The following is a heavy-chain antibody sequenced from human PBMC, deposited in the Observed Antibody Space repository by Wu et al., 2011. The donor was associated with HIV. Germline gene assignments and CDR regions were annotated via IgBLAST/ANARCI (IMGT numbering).Heavy chain of an antibody. V-gene: IGHV1-69*01. CDR3: ARGQGVLGS. CDR2: IIPSLSAA. D-gene: IGHD2/OR15-2a*01. Sequence: QVQLVQSGTEMKKPGSSVKLSCKASGGTFVTHGISWVRQAPGQGLEWVGGIIPSLSAANYAPKFQDRVTITADQSTSTAYMDLSSLVSEDTAVYYCARGQGVLGSWGQGTLVTSPQ. J-gene: IGHJ5*02. CDR1: GGTFVTHG.